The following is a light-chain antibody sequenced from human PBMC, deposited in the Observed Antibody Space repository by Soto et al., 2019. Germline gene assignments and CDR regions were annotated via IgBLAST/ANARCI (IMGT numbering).Light chain of an antibody. J-gene: IGKJ2*01. CDR3: QQYHNWPPVT. Sequence: EIVKTQSPATLSVSPGESATLSCTASQSVSSNLAWYQHKPGQAPRLLLYTASTRATGIPARFSGSGSETEFTLTISGLQSEDVAVYYCQQYHNWPPVTFGQGTKLEIK. CDR1: QSVSSN. CDR2: TAS. V-gene: IGKV3-15*01.